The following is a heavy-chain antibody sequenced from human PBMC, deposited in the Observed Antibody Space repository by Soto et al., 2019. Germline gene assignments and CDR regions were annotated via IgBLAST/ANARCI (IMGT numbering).Heavy chain of an antibody. CDR1: GYTFTSYD. D-gene: IGHD6-19*01. J-gene: IGHJ6*03. CDR2: MNPNSGNT. V-gene: IGHV1-8*01. Sequence: ASVKVSCKASGYTFTSYDINWVRQATGQGLEWMGWMNPNSGNTGYAQKFQGRVTMTRNTSISTAYMELSSLRSEDTAVYYCARVQGSGIAVAYWEYYMDVWGKGTTVTVSS. CDR3: ARVQGSGIAVAYWEYYMDV.